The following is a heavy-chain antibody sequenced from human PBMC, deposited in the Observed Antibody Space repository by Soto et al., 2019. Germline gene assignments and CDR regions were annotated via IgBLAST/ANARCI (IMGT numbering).Heavy chain of an antibody. CDR1: GGSISSSSYY. D-gene: IGHD5-12*01. V-gene: IGHV4-30-4*01. J-gene: IGHJ3*02. CDR3: ARGRDGYNFDAFDI. Sequence: SETLSLTCTVSGGSISSSSYYWSWIRQPPGKGLEWIGYIYYSGSTYYNPSLKSRVTISVDTSKNQFSLKLSSVTAADTAVYYCARGRDGYNFDAFDIWGQGTMVTVS. CDR2: IYYSGST.